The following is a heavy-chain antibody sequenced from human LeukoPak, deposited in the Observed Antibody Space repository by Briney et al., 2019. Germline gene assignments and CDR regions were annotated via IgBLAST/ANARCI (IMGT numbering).Heavy chain of an antibody. CDR1: GGTFNSYA. CDR2: NIPIFGTA. J-gene: IGHJ5*02. V-gene: IGHV1-69*13. D-gene: IGHD4-17*01. CDR3: ARATVTTLRAYNWFDP. Sequence: GASVKVSCKASGGTFNSYAISWVRQAPGQGLEWMGGNIPIFGTANYAQKFQGRVTITADESTSTAYMELSSLRSEDTAVYYCARATVTTLRAYNWFDPWGQGTLVTVSS.